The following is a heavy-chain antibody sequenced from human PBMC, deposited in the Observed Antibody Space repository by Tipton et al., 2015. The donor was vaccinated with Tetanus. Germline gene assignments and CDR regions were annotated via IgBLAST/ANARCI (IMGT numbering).Heavy chain of an antibody. D-gene: IGHD3-22*01. V-gene: IGHV4-61*01. CDR2: IYQSGST. CDR3: ARGGPCYSDSGNDYRFYGMDV. Sequence: TLSLTCTVSGGSVNSGSYYWSWIRQPPGKGLEWIGYIYQSGSTSYSPSLESRVTISLETSKNQVSLRLGSVTAADTAVYSCARGGPCYSDSGNDYRFYGMDVWGQGTRVTVSS. J-gene: IGHJ6*02. CDR1: GGSVNSGSYY.